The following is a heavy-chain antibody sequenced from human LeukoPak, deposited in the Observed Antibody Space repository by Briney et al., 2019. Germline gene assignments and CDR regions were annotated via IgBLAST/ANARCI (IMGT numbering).Heavy chain of an antibody. CDR1: GFTFSSYA. J-gene: IGHJ4*02. CDR3: ARWGRGGSYYFDY. D-gene: IGHD2-15*01. CDR2: ISSNGGST. Sequence: GGSLRLSCAASGFTFSSYAMHWVRQAPGKGLEYVSAISSNGGSTYYANSVKGRFTISRDNSKNTLYLQMGSLRAEDVAVYYCARWGRGGSYYFDYWGQGTLVTVSS. V-gene: IGHV3-64*01.